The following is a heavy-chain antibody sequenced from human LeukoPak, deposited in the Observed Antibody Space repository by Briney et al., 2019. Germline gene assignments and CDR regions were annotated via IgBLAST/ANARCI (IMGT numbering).Heavy chain of an antibody. D-gene: IGHD6-13*01. CDR2: ISGSGGST. J-gene: IGHJ4*02. V-gene: IGHV3-23*01. CDR1: GFTFSSYA. Sequence: GGSLRLSCAASGFTFSSYAMSWVRQAPGKGLEWVSAISGSGGSTYYADSVKGRFTISRDNSKNTLYLQMNSLRAEDTAVYYCAREVVAAAGSIRVFDYWGQGTLVTVSS. CDR3: AREVVAAAGSIRVFDY.